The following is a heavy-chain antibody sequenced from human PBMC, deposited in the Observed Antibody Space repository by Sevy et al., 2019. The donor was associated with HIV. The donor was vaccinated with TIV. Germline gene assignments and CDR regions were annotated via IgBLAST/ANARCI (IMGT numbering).Heavy chain of an antibody. CDR2: ISDSGGNT. J-gene: IGHJ4*02. Sequence: GGSLRLSCAASGFTFSRYSMSWVRQSPGKGLEWVSVISDSGGNTIYADSVKGRFTVSRDNSRNTLYLQMNSLGAEDTAIYDCACGLGYCSGGSCQHWGEGTLVTVSS. CDR1: GFTFSRYS. V-gene: IGHV3-23*01. D-gene: IGHD2-15*01. CDR3: ACGLGYCSGGSCQH.